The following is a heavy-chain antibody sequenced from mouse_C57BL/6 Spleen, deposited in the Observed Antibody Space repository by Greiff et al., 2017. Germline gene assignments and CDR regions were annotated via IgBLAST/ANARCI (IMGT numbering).Heavy chain of an antibody. Sequence: VQLQQSGAELVRPGASVKLSCTASGFNIKDDYMHWVKQRPEQGLEWIGWIDPENGDTEYASKFQGKATITADTSSNTAYPQLSSLTSEDTAVYYCTTTTMVTQFAYWGQGTLVTVSA. CDR3: TTTTMVTQFAY. CDR1: GFNIKDDY. V-gene: IGHV14-4*01. J-gene: IGHJ3*01. D-gene: IGHD2-2*01. CDR2: IDPENGDT.